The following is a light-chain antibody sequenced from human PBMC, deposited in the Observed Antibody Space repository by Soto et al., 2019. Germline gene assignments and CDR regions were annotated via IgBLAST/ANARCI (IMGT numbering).Light chain of an antibody. Sequence: QSVLTQPPSASGTPGQRVTISCSGSSSNIGSNTVNWYQQLPGTAPKLLIYSNNQRPSGVHDRFSGSKSGTSASLAISGLQSEDEADYYCAAGDDSLNGWVFGGGTKLTVL. J-gene: IGLJ3*02. CDR3: AAGDDSLNGWV. CDR2: SNN. CDR1: SSNIGSNT. V-gene: IGLV1-44*01.